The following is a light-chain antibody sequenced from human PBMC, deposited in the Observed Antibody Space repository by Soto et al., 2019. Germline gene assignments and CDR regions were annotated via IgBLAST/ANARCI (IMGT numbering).Light chain of an antibody. CDR3: PQFNDYPFT. J-gene: IGKJ3*01. Sequence: AIQLTQSPSSLSASVGDRVTITCRASQVIGSALAWYHQKPGKPPKLLIYDASRLESGVPSRFSGSGSGTDFTLTIRSLQTEDFTTCDCPQFNDYPFTFGPGTRVDIK. CDR2: DAS. V-gene: IGKV1D-13*01. CDR1: QVIGSA.